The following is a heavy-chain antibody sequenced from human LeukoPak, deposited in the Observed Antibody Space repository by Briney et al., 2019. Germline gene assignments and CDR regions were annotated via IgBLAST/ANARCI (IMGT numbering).Heavy chain of an antibody. J-gene: IGHJ4*02. D-gene: IGHD6-13*01. Sequence: PGGSLRLSCTASGFTFGDYEMSWVRQAPGKGLEWVGVIRSKAYGGTTEYAASVKGRFTISRDDSKSIAYLQMNSLKTEDTAVYYCTSGLYSSSWRDYWGQGTQVTVSS. V-gene: IGHV3-49*04. CDR3: TSGLYSSSWRDY. CDR1: GFTFGDYE. CDR2: IRSKAYGGTT.